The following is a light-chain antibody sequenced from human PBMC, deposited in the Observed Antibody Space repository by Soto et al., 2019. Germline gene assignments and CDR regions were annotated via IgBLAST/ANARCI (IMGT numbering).Light chain of an antibody. J-gene: IGLJ1*01. CDR2: RNS. CDR1: SSNIGSNY. Sequence: QSVLTQPLSASGTPLRWVTISCSESSSNIGSNYVYWYQQLPGTAPKLLIYRNSQRPSGVPDRFSGSKSGTSASLAISGLRSEDEADFYCAAWDDSLSGRVFGTGTKVTVL. CDR3: AAWDDSLSGRV. V-gene: IGLV1-47*01.